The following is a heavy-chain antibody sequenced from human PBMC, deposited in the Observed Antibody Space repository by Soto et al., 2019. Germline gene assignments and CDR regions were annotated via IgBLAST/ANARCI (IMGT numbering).Heavy chain of an antibody. Sequence: EVQLVESGGDLVQPGGSLRRSCAASGFTFSSYWMTWVRQAPGKGLEWVASINEDGDKKYYLDSVKGRFTISRDNAQNSLYLQMNSLRAEDTAVVYCARHRRIRGSFWGQGTLVTVSS. CDR2: INEDGDKK. CDR1: GFTFSSYW. V-gene: IGHV3-7*01. CDR3: ARHRRIRGSF. J-gene: IGHJ4*02.